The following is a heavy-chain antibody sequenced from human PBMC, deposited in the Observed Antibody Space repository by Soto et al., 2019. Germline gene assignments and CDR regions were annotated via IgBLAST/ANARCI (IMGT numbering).Heavy chain of an antibody. V-gene: IGHV1-3*01. CDR3: ARVMAVAAFDI. D-gene: IGHD6-19*01. CDR2: INAGNGNT. J-gene: IGHJ3*02. CDR1: GCTFPSYD. Sequence: AAVNVSYKACGCTFPSYDMHWVRQAPGQRLEWMGWINAGNGNTKYSQKFQGRVTITRDTSASTAYMELSSLRSEDTAVYYCARVMAVAAFDIWGQGTMVTVSS.